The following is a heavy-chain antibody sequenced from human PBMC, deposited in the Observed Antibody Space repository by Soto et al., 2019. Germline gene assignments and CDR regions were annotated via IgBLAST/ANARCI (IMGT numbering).Heavy chain of an antibody. CDR1: GFIFSSYG. CDR3: AKEVHCGGGSCSWSEGFDY. Sequence: QVQLVESGGGVVQPGRSLRLSCAASGFIFSSYGMHWVRQAPGKGLEWVAVISYEGSHTYYADSVKGRFTITRDNSKNTLYLQMNSVRTEDTGVYYCAKEVHCGGGSCSWSEGFDYWGQGTLLTVSS. CDR2: ISYEGSHT. D-gene: IGHD2-15*01. V-gene: IGHV3-30*18. J-gene: IGHJ4*02.